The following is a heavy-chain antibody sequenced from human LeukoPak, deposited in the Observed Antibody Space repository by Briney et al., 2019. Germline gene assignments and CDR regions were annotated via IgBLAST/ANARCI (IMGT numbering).Heavy chain of an antibody. J-gene: IGHJ6*02. Sequence: PGGSLRLSCSVSGFTFSSYAMHWVRQAPGKGLEWVSSISSSSSYIYYADSVKGRFTISRDNAKNSLYLQMNSLRAEDTAVYYCARDIADDYGDYEVMDVWGQGTTVTVSS. V-gene: IGHV3-21*01. CDR1: GFTFSSYA. CDR2: ISSSSSYI. D-gene: IGHD4-17*01. CDR3: ARDIADDYGDYEVMDV.